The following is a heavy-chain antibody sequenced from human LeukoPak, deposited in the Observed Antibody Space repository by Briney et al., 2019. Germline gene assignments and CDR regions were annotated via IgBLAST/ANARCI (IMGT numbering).Heavy chain of an antibody. Sequence: ASVKVSCKASGYTFTSCYMHWVRQAPGQGLEWMGRINPNSGGTNYAQKFQGRVTMTRDTSISTAYMELSRLRSDDTAVYYCARGIFLEWLLSGFDYWGQGTLVTVSS. J-gene: IGHJ4*02. D-gene: IGHD3-3*01. CDR1: GYTFTSCY. CDR3: ARGIFLEWLLSGFDY. V-gene: IGHV1-2*06. CDR2: INPNSGGT.